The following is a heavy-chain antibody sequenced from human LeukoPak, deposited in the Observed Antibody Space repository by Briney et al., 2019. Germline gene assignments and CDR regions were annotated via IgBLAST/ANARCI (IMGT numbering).Heavy chain of an antibody. D-gene: IGHD3-22*01. V-gene: IGHV3-23*01. J-gene: IGHJ3*02. CDR1: GFTFSSYA. CDR2: ISGSGGST. Sequence: GGSLRLSCAASGFTFSSYAMSWVRQAPGKGLEWVSAISGSGGSTYYADSVKGRFTISRDNSKNTLYLQMNSLRAEDTAVYYCAKDGHSSGYYWVPDAFDIWGQGTMVTVSS. CDR3: AKDGHSSGYYWVPDAFDI.